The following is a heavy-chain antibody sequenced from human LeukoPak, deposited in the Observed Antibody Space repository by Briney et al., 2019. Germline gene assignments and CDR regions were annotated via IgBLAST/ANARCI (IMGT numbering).Heavy chain of an antibody. CDR3: ARAPSPLLLYDY. CDR2: IWYDGSNK. CDR1: GFTFSSYG. J-gene: IGHJ4*02. V-gene: IGHV3-33*01. Sequence: GRSLRLSCAASGFTFSSYGMHWVRQAPGKGLEWVAVIWYDGSNKYYADSVKGRFTISRDNSKNTLYLQMNSLRAEDTAVYYCARAPSPLLLYDYWGQGTLVTASS. D-gene: IGHD3-22*01.